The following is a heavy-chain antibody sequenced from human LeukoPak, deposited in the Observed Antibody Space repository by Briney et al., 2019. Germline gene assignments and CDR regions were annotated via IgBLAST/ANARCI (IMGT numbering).Heavy chain of an antibody. D-gene: IGHD1-26*01. CDR3: ARSGSTAHDY. CDR2: NNYGGST. V-gene: IGHV4-39*07. Sequence: SETLSLTCTVSGGSISSSGYYLGWIRQPPGEGLEWIGSNNYGGSTYYNPALKSRVTISVDTTKNQFSLQLTSVTAADTAVYYCARSGSTAHDYWGQGTLVTVSS. CDR1: GGSISSSGYY. J-gene: IGHJ4*02.